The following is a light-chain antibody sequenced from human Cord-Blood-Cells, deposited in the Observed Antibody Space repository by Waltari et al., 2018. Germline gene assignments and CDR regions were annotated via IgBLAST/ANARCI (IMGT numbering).Light chain of an antibody. CDR3: AAWDDSLSGWV. CDR1: SSNIGSNY. Sequence: QSVLTQPPSASGTPGQRVTVSCSGSSSNIGSNYVYWYQQLPATAPKLLIYRNNPRPSGVPARFSSSKSGTSASLAIGGLRSEDEADYYCAAWDDSLSGWVFGGGTKLTVL. J-gene: IGLJ3*02. CDR2: RNN. V-gene: IGLV1-47*01.